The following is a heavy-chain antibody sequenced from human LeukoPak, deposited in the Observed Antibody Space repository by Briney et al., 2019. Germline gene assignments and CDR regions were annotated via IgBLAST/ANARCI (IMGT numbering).Heavy chain of an antibody. D-gene: IGHD1-26*01. CDR2: IYPGDSDT. Sequence: HGESLKISCKGSGYSFTSYWIGWVRQMPGKGLEWMGIIYPGDSDTRYSLSFQGQVTISADKSISTAYLQWSSLKASDTAMYYCARAGIVGATSFDYWGQGTLVTVSS. CDR3: ARAGIVGATSFDY. CDR1: GYSFTSYW. J-gene: IGHJ4*02. V-gene: IGHV5-51*01.